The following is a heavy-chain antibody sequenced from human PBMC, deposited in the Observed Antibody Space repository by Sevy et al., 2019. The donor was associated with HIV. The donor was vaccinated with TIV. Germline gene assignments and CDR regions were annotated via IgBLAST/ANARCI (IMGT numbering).Heavy chain of an antibody. Sequence: SETLSLTCAVYGGSFSGYYWSWIRQPPGKGLEWIGEINHSGSTNYNPSLKSRVTISVDTSKNQFSLKLSSVTAADTAVYYCARHCGGTSCSHAFDIWGQGKMVTVSS. CDR3: ARHCGGTSCSHAFDI. D-gene: IGHD2-2*01. CDR1: GGSFSGYY. CDR2: INHSGST. J-gene: IGHJ3*02. V-gene: IGHV4-34*01.